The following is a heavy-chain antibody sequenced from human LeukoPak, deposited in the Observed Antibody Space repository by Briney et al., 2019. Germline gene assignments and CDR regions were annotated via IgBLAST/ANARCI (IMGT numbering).Heavy chain of an antibody. CDR3: ARTLPRGGNLFEY. CDR2: IYSGGNT. CDR1: GFTVSSDH. Sequence: GGSLRLSCTASGFTVSSDHMNWVRQAPGKGLEWVSIIYSGGNTYYANSVKGRFTISRDNSRNTLYLQMDNLKAEDTAVYFCARTLPRGGNLFEYWGQGTLVTVSS. V-gene: IGHV3-53*01. J-gene: IGHJ4*02. D-gene: IGHD4-23*01.